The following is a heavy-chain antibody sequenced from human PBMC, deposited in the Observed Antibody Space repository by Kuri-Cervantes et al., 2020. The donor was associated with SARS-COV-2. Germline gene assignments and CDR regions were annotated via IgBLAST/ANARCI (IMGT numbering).Heavy chain of an antibody. CDR2: INPNSGGT. J-gene: IGHJ4*02. D-gene: IGHD3-3*01. Sequence: ASVKVSCKASGYTFTDYYINWVRLAPGQGLEWMGWINPNSGGTDYAQRYQGRVTMTRDTSTRTAFMELNRLTSDDTAVYFCARGGKHHHILRFLESFHFDSWGQGTLVTVSS. CDR1: GYTFTDYY. V-gene: IGHV1-2*02. CDR3: ARGGKHHHILRFLESFHFDS.